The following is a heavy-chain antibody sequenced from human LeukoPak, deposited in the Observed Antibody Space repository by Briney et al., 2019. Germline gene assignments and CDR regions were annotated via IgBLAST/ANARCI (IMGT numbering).Heavy chain of an antibody. J-gene: IGHJ4*02. CDR2: IAPSDSYT. CDR3: ARHRDCGTDSCYPDY. V-gene: IGHV5-10-1*01. D-gene: IGHD2-15*01. Sequence: GESLKISCKGSGYSFTSYWISLVRQMPGKGLEWMGRIAPSDSYTNYSPSFQGHVTISADKSISTAYLQWSSLKASDTATYYCARHRDCGTDSCYPDYWGQGTLVTVSS. CDR1: GYSFTSYW.